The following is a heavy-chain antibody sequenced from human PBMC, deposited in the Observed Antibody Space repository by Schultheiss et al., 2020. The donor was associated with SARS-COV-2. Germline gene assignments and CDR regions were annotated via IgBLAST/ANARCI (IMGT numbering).Heavy chain of an antibody. Sequence: SVKVSCKASGYTFTSYYMHWVRQAPGQGLEWMGGIIPIFGTANYAQKFQGRVTMTTDTSTSTAYMELSSLRSEDTAVYYCARVARIAVAGTLRYWGQGTLVTVSS. CDR2: IIPIFGTA. V-gene: IGHV1-69*05. J-gene: IGHJ4*02. CDR1: GYTFTSYY. CDR3: ARVARIAVAGTLRY. D-gene: IGHD6-19*01.